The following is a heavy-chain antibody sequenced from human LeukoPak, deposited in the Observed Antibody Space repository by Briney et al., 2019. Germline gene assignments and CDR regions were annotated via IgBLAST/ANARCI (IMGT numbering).Heavy chain of an antibody. CDR3: ARQVVYYDSSGYYYYFDY. V-gene: IGHV4-39*01. CDR1: GGSISSSSYY. J-gene: IGHJ4*01. CDR2: IYYSGST. Sequence: SETLSLTCTVSGGSISSSSYYWGWIRQPPGKGLEWIGSIYYSGSTYYNPSLKSRVTISVDASKNQFSLKLSSVTAADTAVYYCARQVVYYDSSGYYYYFDYWGQEPWSPSPQ. D-gene: IGHD3-22*01.